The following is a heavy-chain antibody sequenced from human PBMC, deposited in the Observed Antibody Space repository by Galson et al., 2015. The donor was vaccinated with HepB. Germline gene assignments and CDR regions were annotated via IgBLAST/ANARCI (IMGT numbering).Heavy chain of an antibody. CDR1: GYTFTSYG. J-gene: IGHJ4*02. V-gene: IGHV1-18*04. D-gene: IGHD6-19*01. CDR3: ARVRFGIGGSSGWYGELPFDY. CDR2: ISAYNGNT. Sequence: SVKVSCKASGYTFTSYGISWVRQAPGQGLEWMGWISAYNGNTNYAQKLQGRVTMTTDTSTSTAYMELRSLRSDDTAVYYCARVRFGIGGSSGWYGELPFDYWGQGTLVTVSS.